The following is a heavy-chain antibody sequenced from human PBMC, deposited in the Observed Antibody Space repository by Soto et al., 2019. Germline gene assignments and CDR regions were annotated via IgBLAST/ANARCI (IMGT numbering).Heavy chain of an antibody. D-gene: IGHD6-6*01. J-gene: IGHJ6*02. CDR3: AKVIIGSSLFALCSYYGIDV. Sequence: GGSLRLSCAASGFTFSSYAMSWVRQAPGKGLEWVSAISGSGGSTYYADSVKGRFTISRDNSKNTLYLQMNSLRAEDRAVYYCAKVIIGSSLFALCSYYGIDVWGQGTMVTVSS. V-gene: IGHV3-23*01. CDR1: GFTFSSYA. CDR2: ISGSGGST.